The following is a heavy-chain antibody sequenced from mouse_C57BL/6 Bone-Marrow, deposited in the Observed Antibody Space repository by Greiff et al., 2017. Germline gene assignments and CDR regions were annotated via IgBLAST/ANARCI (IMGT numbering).Heavy chain of an antibody. CDR2: IWRGGST. CDR3: AKKKGSSGMDY. CDR1: GFSLTSYG. D-gene: IGHD1-1*01. V-gene: IGHV2-5*01. Sequence: QVQLQQSGPGLVQPSPSLSITCTVSGFSLTSYGVHWVRQSPGKGLEWLGVIWRGGSTDYNAAFMSRLGITKDNSKSQVFFKMNSLQADDTAIYYCAKKKGSSGMDYWGQGTSVTVSS. J-gene: IGHJ4*01.